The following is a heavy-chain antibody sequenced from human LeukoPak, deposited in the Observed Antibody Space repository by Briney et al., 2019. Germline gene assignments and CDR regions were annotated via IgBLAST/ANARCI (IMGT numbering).Heavy chain of an antibody. CDR2: IYPGDSDS. J-gene: IGHJ4*02. CDR1: GYSFISYW. CDR3: ARLRGDYYDSSGYFYFDY. D-gene: IGHD3-22*01. V-gene: IGHV5-51*01. Sequence: GESLKISCEGSGYSFISYWIGWVRQMPGKGLEWMGIIYPGDSDSRYSPSFQGQVTISADKSISTAYLQWSRLKASDTAMYYFARLRGDYYDSSGYFYFDYWGQGTLVTVSS.